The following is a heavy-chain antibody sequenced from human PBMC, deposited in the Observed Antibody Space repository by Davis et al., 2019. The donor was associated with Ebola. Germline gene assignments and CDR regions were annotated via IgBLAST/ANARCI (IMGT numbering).Heavy chain of an antibody. CDR3: ARHQRRGMDV. Sequence: SETLSLTCAVYGGSFSGYYWSWIRHPPGKGLEWIGEINHSGSTNYNPSLKSRVTISVDTSKNQFSLKLSSVTAADTAVYYCARHQRRGMDVWGQGTTVTVSS. V-gene: IGHV4-34*01. CDR1: GGSFSGYY. J-gene: IGHJ6*02. D-gene: IGHD2-2*01. CDR2: INHSGST.